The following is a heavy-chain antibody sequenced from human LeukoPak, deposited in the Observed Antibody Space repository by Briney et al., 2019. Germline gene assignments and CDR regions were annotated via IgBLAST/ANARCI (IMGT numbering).Heavy chain of an antibody. CDR1: GFTFTKYS. CDR3: ARRESTTMVLGGVDY. V-gene: IGHV3-48*01. Sequence: GGSLRLSCAASGFTFTKYSMHWVRQTPGKGLEWVSYISSGSTTIYYTDSVKGRFTISRDNAKNSLYLQMNSLRAEDTAVYYCARRESTTMVLGGVDYWGQGTLVTVSS. CDR2: ISSGSTTI. D-gene: IGHD3-10*01. J-gene: IGHJ4*02.